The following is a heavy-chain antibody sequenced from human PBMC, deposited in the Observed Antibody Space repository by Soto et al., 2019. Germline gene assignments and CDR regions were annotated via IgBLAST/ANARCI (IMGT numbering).Heavy chain of an antibody. D-gene: IGHD4-17*01. CDR3: ARDVDADFRTDFDY. V-gene: IGHV3-11*01. CDR1: GGSISSGDFC. Sequence: LSLTCTVSGGSISSGDFCWSWIRRAPGKGLEWISYISGNGEVIQYAASARGRFTISRDNAENSVYLEMESLRDEDTALYYCARDVDADFRTDFDYWGRGTLVTVSS. J-gene: IGHJ4*02. CDR2: ISGNGEVI.